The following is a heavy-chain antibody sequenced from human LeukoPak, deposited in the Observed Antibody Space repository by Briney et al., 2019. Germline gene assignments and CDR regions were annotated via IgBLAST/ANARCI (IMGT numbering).Heavy chain of an antibody. Sequence: GGSLRLSCAASGFTFSSYGMSWVRQAPGKGLEWVSAISGSGGSTYYADSVKGRFTISRDNAKNSLYLQMNSLRAEDTAVYYCARDDYGDYFWFDPWGQGTLVTVSS. CDR1: GFTFSSYG. V-gene: IGHV3-23*01. CDR3: ARDDYGDYFWFDP. J-gene: IGHJ5*02. CDR2: ISGSGGST. D-gene: IGHD4-17*01.